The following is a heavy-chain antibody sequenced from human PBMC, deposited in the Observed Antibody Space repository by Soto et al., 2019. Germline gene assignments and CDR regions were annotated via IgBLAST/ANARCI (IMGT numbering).Heavy chain of an antibody. CDR3: ARGRVVVAAIYYYYGMDV. V-gene: IGHV1-8*01. CDR2: MNPNSGNT. D-gene: IGHD2-15*01. J-gene: IGHJ6*02. Sequence: QVQLVQSGAEVKKPGASVKVSCKASGYTFTSYDINWVRQATGQGLEWMGWMNPNSGNTGYAQKFQGRVTMTRNTSISTAYMELSSLRSEDTAVYYCARGRVVVAAIYYYYGMDVWGQGTTVTVSS. CDR1: GYTFTSYD.